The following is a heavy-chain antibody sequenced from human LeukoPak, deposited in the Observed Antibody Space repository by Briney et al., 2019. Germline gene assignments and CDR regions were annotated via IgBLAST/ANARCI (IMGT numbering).Heavy chain of an antibody. CDR3: AREVHASSPYFDC. Sequence: ASVKVSCKASGYTFTSYGINWVRQAPGQGLEWMGWISVYNGNTNYAQKVQGRVSMITDTSTNTAYMELRSLRSDDTAVYYCAREVHASSPYFDCWGQGTLVTVSS. D-gene: IGHD6-6*01. J-gene: IGHJ4*02. CDR1: GYTFTSYG. V-gene: IGHV1-18*01. CDR2: ISVYNGNT.